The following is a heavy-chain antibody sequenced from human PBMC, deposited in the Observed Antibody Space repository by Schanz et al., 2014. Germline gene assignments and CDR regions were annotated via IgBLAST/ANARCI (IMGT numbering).Heavy chain of an antibody. CDR2: MNPNSGNT. CDR1: GYPFTNYY. CDR3: ARGIPYCSSTSCSGLDAYDV. V-gene: IGHV1-8*02. D-gene: IGHD2-2*01. Sequence: QVHLEQSGPEVKKPGASVKLSCRASGYPFTNYYIHWVRQAPGQGLEWMGWMNPNSGNTGYAQKFQGRVTMTTDTSTSTAYMELRNVRYDDTAMYYCARGIPYCSSTSCSGLDAYDVWGQGTLVTVSS. J-gene: IGHJ3*01.